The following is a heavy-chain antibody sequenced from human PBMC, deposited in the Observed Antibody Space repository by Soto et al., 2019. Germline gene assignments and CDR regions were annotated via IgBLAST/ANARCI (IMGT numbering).Heavy chain of an antibody. CDR3: ARWPANYYDSSGYKGYAFDI. CDR2: IYYSGST. CDR1: GGSISSYY. J-gene: IGHJ3*02. V-gene: IGHV4-59*08. D-gene: IGHD3-22*01. Sequence: QVQLQESGPGLVKPSETLSLTCTVSGGSISSYYWSWIRQPPGKGLEWIGYIYYSGSTNYNPSLKRRVTISVDTSKHQFSLKLSSVTAADTAVYYCARWPANYYDSSGYKGYAFDIWGQGTMVTVSS.